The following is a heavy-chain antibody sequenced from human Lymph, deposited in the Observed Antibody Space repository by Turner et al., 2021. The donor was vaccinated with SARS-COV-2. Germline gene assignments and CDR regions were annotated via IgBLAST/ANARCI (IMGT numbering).Heavy chain of an antibody. CDR2: ISWDGGST. D-gene: IGHD1-26*01. V-gene: IGHV3-43*01. CDR1: GFTFDDYT. Sequence: EVQLVESGGVVVQPGGSLRLSCAASGFTFDDYTMHWVRQAPGKGLEWVSIISWDGGSTYYADSVKGRFTISRDNSKNSLYLQMNSLRTEDTALYYCAKDQGSGSPYWYFDLWGRGTLVTVSS. CDR3: AKDQGSGSPYWYFDL. J-gene: IGHJ2*01.